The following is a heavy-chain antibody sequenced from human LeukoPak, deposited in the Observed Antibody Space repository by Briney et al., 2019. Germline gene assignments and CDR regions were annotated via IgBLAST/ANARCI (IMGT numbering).Heavy chain of an antibody. V-gene: IGHV1-8*02. Sequence: ASVKVSCKASGGSFSNYAINWVRQATGQGLEWMGWMNPNSGNTGYAQKFQGRVTMTRNTSISTAYMELSSLRSEDTAVYYCARAGYSSGWFKGDFDYWGQGTLVTVSS. CDR1: GGSFSNYA. CDR3: ARAGYSSGWFKGDFDY. J-gene: IGHJ4*02. D-gene: IGHD6-19*01. CDR2: MNPNSGNT.